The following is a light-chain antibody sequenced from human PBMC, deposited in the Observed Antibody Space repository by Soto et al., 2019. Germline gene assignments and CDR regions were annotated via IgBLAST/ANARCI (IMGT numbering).Light chain of an antibody. CDR3: QQYCSSFT. J-gene: IGKJ3*01. V-gene: IGKV3-20*01. CDR1: QSVSSSY. CDR2: GAS. Sequence: EIVLTQSPGTLSLSPGERATLSCRASQSVSSSYLAWYQQKPGQAPRLLIYGASSRATGIPDRFSGSGSWTDLTRSISRLAPEDFAVYYCQQYCSSFTFGPGTKVDIK.